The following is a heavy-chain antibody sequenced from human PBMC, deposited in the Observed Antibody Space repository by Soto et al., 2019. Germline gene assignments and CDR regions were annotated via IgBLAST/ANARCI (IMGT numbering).Heavy chain of an antibody. J-gene: IGHJ3*02. V-gene: IGHV4-34*01. D-gene: IGHD2-15*01. CDR3: ATVVVAATRDDAFDI. CDR1: GGSFSGYY. Sequence: SETLSLTCAVYGGSFSGYYWSWIRQPPGKGLEWIGEINHSGSTNYNPSLKSRVTISVDTSKNQFSLKLSSVTAADTAVYYCATVVVAATRDDAFDIWGQGTMVTVSS. CDR2: INHSGST.